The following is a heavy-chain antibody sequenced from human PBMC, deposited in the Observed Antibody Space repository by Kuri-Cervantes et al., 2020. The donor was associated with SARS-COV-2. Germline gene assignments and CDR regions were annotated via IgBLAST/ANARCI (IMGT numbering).Heavy chain of an antibody. D-gene: IGHD3-16*01. CDR3: ARDALNGQGEPDTRTPGDY. Sequence: GESLKISCAASGFTFSSYWMSWVRQAPGKGLEWVSSISSSSSYIYCADSVKGRFTISRDNAKNSLYLQMNSLRAEDTAVYYCARDALNGQGEPDTRTPGDYWGQGTLVTVSS. CDR2: ISSSSSYI. V-gene: IGHV3-21*01. CDR1: GFTFSSYW. J-gene: IGHJ4*02.